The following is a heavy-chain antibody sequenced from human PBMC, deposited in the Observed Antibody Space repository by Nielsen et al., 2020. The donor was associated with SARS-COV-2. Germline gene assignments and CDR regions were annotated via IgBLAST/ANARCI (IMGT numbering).Heavy chain of an antibody. D-gene: IGHD1-26*01. Sequence: GESLKISCKGSGYSFTSNWITWVRQVPGKGLEWVGRIDPSDSYTNYSPSFQGHVTTSVDRAISTAFLQWSSLRASDSAMYYCARPASGTYQNPDSWGQGTLVTVTS. CDR1: GYSFTSNW. J-gene: IGHJ4*02. V-gene: IGHV5-10-1*01. CDR3: ARPASGTYQNPDS. CDR2: IDPSDSYT.